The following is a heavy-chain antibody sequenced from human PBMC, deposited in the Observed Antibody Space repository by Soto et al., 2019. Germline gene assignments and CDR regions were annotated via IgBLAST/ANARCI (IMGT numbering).Heavy chain of an antibody. J-gene: IGHJ6*02. CDR2: SIPIFGTA. V-gene: IGHV1-69*13. CDR3: ARDRGYWSSTSCYYYGMDV. D-gene: IGHD2-2*01. Sequence: SVKVSCKASGGTFSSYAISWVRQAPGQGLEWMGGSIPIFGTANYAQKFQGRVTITADESTSTAYMELSSLRSEDKAVYYCARDRGYWSSTSCYYYGMDVWGQGTTVTVSS. CDR1: GGTFSSYA.